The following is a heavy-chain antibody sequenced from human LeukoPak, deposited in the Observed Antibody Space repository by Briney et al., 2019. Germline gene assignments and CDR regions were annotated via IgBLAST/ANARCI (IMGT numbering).Heavy chain of an antibody. Sequence: SETLSLTCTVSGYSISSGYYWGWIRPPPGKGLEWVGSIYHSGSTYYNPSLKSRVTISVDTSKNQFSLKVSSVTAADTAVYYCARRRRMVIYWYFDLWGRGTLVTVSS. CDR3: ARRRRMVIYWYFDL. CDR2: IYHSGST. J-gene: IGHJ2*01. V-gene: IGHV4-38-2*02. D-gene: IGHD3-22*01. CDR1: GYSISSGYY.